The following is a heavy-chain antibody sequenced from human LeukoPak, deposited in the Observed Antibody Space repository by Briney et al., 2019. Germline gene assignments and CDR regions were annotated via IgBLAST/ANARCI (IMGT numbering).Heavy chain of an antibody. J-gene: IGHJ5*02. CDR3: ARDRATVINDYWFDP. CDR2: IHYSGNT. Sequence: SETLSLTCTVSGDSIRSDHWSWIRQPPGKGLEWIGYIHYSGNTKYNPSLKSRVTVSLDTSKKQFSLRLSSVTAADTAVYYCARDRATVINDYWFDPWGQGTLVTVSS. V-gene: IGHV4-59*01. CDR1: GDSIRSDH. D-gene: IGHD4-17*01.